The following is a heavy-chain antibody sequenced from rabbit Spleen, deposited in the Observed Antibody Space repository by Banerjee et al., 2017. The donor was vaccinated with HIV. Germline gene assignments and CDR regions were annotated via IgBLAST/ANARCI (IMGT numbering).Heavy chain of an antibody. D-gene: IGHD1-1*01. Sequence: QEQLVESGGGLVQPGGSLKLSCKASGFDFYNYGVTWVRQAPGKGLEWITCINMVTGKSVYASWAKGRFIMSRTSSTKVTLQMTSLTAADTATYFCARDLVTVIGWNFSLWGPGTLVTVS. CDR2: INMVTGKS. V-gene: IGHV1S45*01. CDR1: GFDFYNYG. J-gene: IGHJ4*01. CDR3: ARDLVTVIGWNFSL.